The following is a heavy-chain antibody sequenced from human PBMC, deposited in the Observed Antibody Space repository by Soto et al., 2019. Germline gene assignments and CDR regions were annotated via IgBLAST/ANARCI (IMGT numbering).Heavy chain of an antibody. CDR1: GGSVTMSSFS. CDR2: ISHSGAT. J-gene: IGHJ5*02. CDR3: ASLDYHGSWLDP. Sequence: LQLQESGSGLVQPSQTLSLTCALSGGSVTMSSFSWAWVRQPPGRGLQWIGYISHSGATSSDPSLKSRVTISRDMAKNQFSLKLTSVAAADTAVYYCASLDYHGSWLDPWGQGTLVTVSS. D-gene: IGHD4-17*01. V-gene: IGHV4-30-2*01.